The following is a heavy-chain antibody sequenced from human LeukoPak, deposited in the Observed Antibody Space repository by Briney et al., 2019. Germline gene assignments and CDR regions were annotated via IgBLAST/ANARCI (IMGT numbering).Heavy chain of an antibody. V-gene: IGHV4-30-2*01. CDR3: AGQSSGDWYFDL. D-gene: IGHD3-22*01. CDR1: GGSISRADSY. J-gene: IGHJ2*01. CDR2: IYHSGST. Sequence: SETLSLTCTVSGGSISRADSYRGWIRQPPGKGLEWIGYIYHSGSTYYNPSLKSRVTISVDRSKNQFSLKLSSVTAADTAVYYCAGQSSGDWYFDLWGRGTLVTVSS.